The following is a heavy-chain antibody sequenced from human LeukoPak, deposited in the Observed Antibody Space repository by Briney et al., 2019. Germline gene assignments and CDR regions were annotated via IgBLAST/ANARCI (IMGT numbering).Heavy chain of an antibody. J-gene: IGHJ3*02. Sequence: PSETLSLTCTVSGGSISSGGYYWSWIRQPPGKGLEWIGYIYYSGSTNYNPSLKSRVTISVDTSKNQFSLKLSSVTAADTAVYYCARLMYYYGSGSGGAFDIWGQGTMVTVSS. V-gene: IGHV4-61*08. CDR2: IYYSGST. CDR3: ARLMYYYGSGSGGAFDI. D-gene: IGHD3-10*01. CDR1: GGSISSGGYY.